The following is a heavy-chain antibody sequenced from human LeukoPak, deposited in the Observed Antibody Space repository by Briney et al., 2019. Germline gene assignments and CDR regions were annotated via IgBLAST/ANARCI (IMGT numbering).Heavy chain of an antibody. Sequence: SETLSLTCTVSGGSISSYYWSWIRQPPGKGLEWIGNIYYSGSTSYNPSLKSRVTISLDTSKNQFSLKLTSVTAADTAVYYCARRWWLRGPDVLIPFDYWGQGTLVSVSS. V-gene: IGHV4-59*04. CDR3: ARRWWLRGPDVLIPFDY. J-gene: IGHJ4*02. CDR1: GGSISSYY. CDR2: IYYSGST. D-gene: IGHD5-12*01.